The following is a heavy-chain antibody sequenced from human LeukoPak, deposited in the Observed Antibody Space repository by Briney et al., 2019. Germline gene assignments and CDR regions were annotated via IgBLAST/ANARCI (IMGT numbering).Heavy chain of an antibody. Sequence: ASVKVSCKASGYTFTSYAMHWVRQAPGQRLEWMGWINAGNGNTKYSQKFQGRVTITRDTSASTAYMELSSLRSEDTAVYYCARDHRSGGSCYDDAFDIWGQGTMVTVSS. J-gene: IGHJ3*02. D-gene: IGHD2-15*01. CDR1: GYTFTSYA. CDR3: ARDHRSGGSCYDDAFDI. CDR2: INAGNGNT. V-gene: IGHV1-3*01.